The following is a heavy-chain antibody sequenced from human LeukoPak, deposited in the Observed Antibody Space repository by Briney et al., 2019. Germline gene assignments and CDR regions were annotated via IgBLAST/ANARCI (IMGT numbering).Heavy chain of an antibody. CDR3: ARHNYYGSGSYYNANWFDP. V-gene: IGHV4-39*01. CDR1: GGSISSSSYY. CDR2: IYYSGSI. D-gene: IGHD3-10*01. Sequence: PSQTLSLTCTVSGGSISSSSYYWGWIRQPPGKGLEWIGSIYYSGSIYYNPSLKSRVTISVDTSKNQFSLKLSSVTAADTAVYYCARHNYYGSGSYYNANWFDPWGQGTLVTVSS. J-gene: IGHJ5*02.